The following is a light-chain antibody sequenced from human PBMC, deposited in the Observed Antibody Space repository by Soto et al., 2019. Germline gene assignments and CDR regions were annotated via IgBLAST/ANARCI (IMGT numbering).Light chain of an antibody. CDR2: SNN. J-gene: IGLJ2*01. Sequence: QTVVTQPPSASGTPGQRVTISCSGSSSNIGSNTVSWYQQLPGTAPKLLIFSNNHRPSGVPDRFSGSKSGTSASLAISGLQSEDEADYYCAAWDDSLNAVVFGGGTKLTVL. V-gene: IGLV1-44*01. CDR3: AAWDDSLNAVV. CDR1: SSNIGSNT.